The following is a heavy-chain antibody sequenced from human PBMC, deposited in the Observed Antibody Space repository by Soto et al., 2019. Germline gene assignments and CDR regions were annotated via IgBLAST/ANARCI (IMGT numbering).Heavy chain of an antibody. J-gene: IGHJ4*02. CDR2: IYYIGST. D-gene: IGHD4-17*01. CDR1: GGSISSTTYY. V-gene: IGHV4-39*01. CDR3: ARGYGDYGIDY. Sequence: QLQLQESGPGLVKPSETLSLTCTVSGGSISSTTYYWCWIRQPPGKGLEWIGSIYYIGSTYYNPSLKSRLTISLDTSKNQFSLRLTSVTAADTAVYYCARGYGDYGIDYWGQGTLVTVSS.